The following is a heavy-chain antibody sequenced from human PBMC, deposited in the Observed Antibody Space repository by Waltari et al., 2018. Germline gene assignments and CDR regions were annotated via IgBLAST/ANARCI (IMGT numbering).Heavy chain of an antibody. CDR1: GFTFSSYS. Sequence: EVQLVESGGGLVQPGGSLRLSCAASGFTFSSYSMNWVRQAPGKGLEWVSYISSSSSTIYYADSVKGRFTISRDNAKNSLYLQMNSLRAEDTAVYYCARDRHYYDSSGYYSYYFDYWGQGTLVTVSS. J-gene: IGHJ4*02. CDR3: ARDRHYYDSSGYYSYYFDY. D-gene: IGHD3-22*01. CDR2: ISSSSSTI. V-gene: IGHV3-48*01.